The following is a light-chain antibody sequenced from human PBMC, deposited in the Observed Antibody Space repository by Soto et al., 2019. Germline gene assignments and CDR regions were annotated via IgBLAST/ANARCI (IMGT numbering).Light chain of an antibody. J-gene: IGLJ1*01. CDR3: SSYTSSSPYV. CDR2: EVK. Sequence: QSALTQPASVSGSPGQSITISCIGTNSDVGGYNYVSWYQQHPGKAPKLMIYEVKKRPSGVSNRFSGSKSGNTASLTISGLQAEDEADYYCSSYTSSSPYVFGTGTQLTVL. CDR1: NSDVGGYNY. V-gene: IGLV2-14*01.